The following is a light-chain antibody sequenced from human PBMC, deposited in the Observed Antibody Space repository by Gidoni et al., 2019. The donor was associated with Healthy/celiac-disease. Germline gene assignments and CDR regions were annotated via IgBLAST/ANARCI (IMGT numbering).Light chain of an antibody. CDR3: QQRSNWPPFT. Sequence: EIVLTQSPATLSLSPGERATLSCRASQSVSSYLAWYQQKPGRAPRLLIYDASNRATGIPARFSGSGSGTDFTLTISSLEPEDFAVYYCQQRSNWPPFTFGPETKVDIK. V-gene: IGKV3-11*01. J-gene: IGKJ3*01. CDR2: DAS. CDR1: QSVSSY.